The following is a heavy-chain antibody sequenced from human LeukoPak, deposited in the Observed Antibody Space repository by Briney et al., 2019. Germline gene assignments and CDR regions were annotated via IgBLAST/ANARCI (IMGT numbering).Heavy chain of an antibody. D-gene: IGHD4-23*01. Sequence: GGSLRLSCAASGFTFSSYAMSWVRQAPGKGLEWVSAISGSGGSTYYADSVKGRFTISRDNSKSTLYLQMNSLRAEDTAVYYCAKSSQVVTLNWFDPWGQGTLVTVSS. V-gene: IGHV3-23*01. CDR2: ISGSGGST. CDR3: AKSSQVVTLNWFDP. J-gene: IGHJ5*02. CDR1: GFTFSSYA.